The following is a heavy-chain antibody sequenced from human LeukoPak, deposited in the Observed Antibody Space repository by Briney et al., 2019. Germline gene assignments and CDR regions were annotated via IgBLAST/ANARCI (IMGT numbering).Heavy chain of an antibody. D-gene: IGHD3-9*01. CDR2: IKSKTDGGTS. CDR3: TTDYDVLPLQD. Sequence: GGSLRLSCAASEFSVGSNYMTWVRQAPGKGLEWVGRIKSKTDGGTSDYAAPVKGRFTISRDDSKNTLYLQMNSLKTEDTAVYYCTTDYDVLPLQDWGQGTLVTVSS. V-gene: IGHV3-15*01. J-gene: IGHJ4*02. CDR1: EFSVGSNY.